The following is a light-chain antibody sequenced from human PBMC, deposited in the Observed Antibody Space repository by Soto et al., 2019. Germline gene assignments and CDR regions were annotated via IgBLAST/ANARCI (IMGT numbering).Light chain of an antibody. CDR3: CSYAGGASVV. J-gene: IGLJ2*01. Sequence: QSVLTQPASVSRSPGQSITISCTGTSSDIGRYNLVSWYQQHPGKAPKLIIYEDIERPSGVSDRFSGSKSGNTASLTISGLQTEDEADYYCCSYAGGASVVFGGGTKLTVL. V-gene: IGLV2-23*01. CDR2: EDI. CDR1: SSDIGRYNL.